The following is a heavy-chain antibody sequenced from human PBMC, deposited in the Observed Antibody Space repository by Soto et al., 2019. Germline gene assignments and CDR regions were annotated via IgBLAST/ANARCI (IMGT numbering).Heavy chain of an antibody. V-gene: IGHV3-21*01. J-gene: IGHJ4*02. D-gene: IGHD6-25*01. CDR3: ARALLSPTYSSGLYDS. Sequence: EVQLVESGGGLVKPGGSLSLSCAASGFTFNTYSMNWVRQAPGKGLEWVASISSSSSYIFYGDSVKGRFTISRDNAKNSLYLHMNSLRAEDTAVYFCARALLSPTYSSGLYDSWGQGTLVTVSS. CDR2: ISSSSSYI. CDR1: GFTFNTYS.